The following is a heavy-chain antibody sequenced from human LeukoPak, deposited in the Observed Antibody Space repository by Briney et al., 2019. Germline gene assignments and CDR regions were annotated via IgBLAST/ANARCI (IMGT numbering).Heavy chain of an antibody. CDR2: ISAYNGNT. CDR1: GYTFTSYG. J-gene: IGHJ5*02. D-gene: IGHD3-10*01. Sequence: GASVKVSCKASGYTFTSYGISWVRQAPRQGLEWMGWISAYNGNTNYAQKLQGRVTMTTDTSTSTAYMELRSLRSDDTAVYYCARGALVRGVIIDGDWFDPWGQGTLVTVSS. V-gene: IGHV1-18*01. CDR3: ARGALVRGVIIDGDWFDP.